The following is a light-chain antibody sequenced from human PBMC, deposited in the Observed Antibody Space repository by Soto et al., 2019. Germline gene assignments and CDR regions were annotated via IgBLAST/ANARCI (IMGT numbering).Light chain of an antibody. V-gene: IGLV1-51*01. CDR3: GTWDSSLSAVV. CDR1: SSNIGNNY. J-gene: IGLJ2*01. Sequence: QSVLTQPPSVSAAPGQKVTISCSGSSSNIGNNYVSWYQQLPGTAPKLLIYDNNKRPSGIPDRFSGYKSGTSATLCITRLQTGEEADYYCGTWDSSLSAVVFGGGTKVTVL. CDR2: DNN.